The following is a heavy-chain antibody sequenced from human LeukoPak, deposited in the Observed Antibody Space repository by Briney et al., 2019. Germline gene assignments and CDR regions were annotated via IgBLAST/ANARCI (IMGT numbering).Heavy chain of an antibody. CDR3: AKDWDVVVPAATGLFDY. V-gene: IGHV3-23*01. D-gene: IGHD2-2*01. J-gene: IGHJ4*02. CDR1: GFTFSSYA. Sequence: PGGALRLSCVASGFTFSSYAMSWVRQAPGKGLEWVSAISGIGGITYYAASVKGRFTISRDNSKNTLYLQMNSLRAEDTAVYYCAKDWDVVVPAATGLFDYWGQGTLVTVSS. CDR2: ISGIGGIT.